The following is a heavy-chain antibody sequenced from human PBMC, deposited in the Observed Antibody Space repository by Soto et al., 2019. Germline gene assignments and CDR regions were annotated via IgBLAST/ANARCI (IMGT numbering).Heavy chain of an antibody. D-gene: IGHD6-13*01. CDR2: IYSGGST. CDR1: GFTVSSNY. V-gene: IGHV3-53*01. J-gene: IGHJ6*02. CDR3: ARAGSSSWYTSYYYYYYGMDV. Sequence: GGSLRLSCAASGFTVSSNYMSWVRQAPGKGLEWVSVIYSGGSTYYADSVKGRFTISRDNSKNTLYLQMNSLRAEDTAVYYCARAGSSSWYTSYYYYYYGMDVWGQGTTVTVSS.